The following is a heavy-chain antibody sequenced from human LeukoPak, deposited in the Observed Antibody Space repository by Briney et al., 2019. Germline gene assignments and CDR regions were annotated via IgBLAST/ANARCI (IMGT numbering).Heavy chain of an antibody. CDR3: ARAEITYNGFDP. D-gene: IGHD3-10*01. V-gene: IGHV4-4*02. J-gene: IGHJ5*02. Sequence: SETLSLTCAVSGGSISSSNWWSWVRQPPGKGLEWIGEIYHSGSTNYNPSLKSRVTISVDKSKNQFPLKLSSVTAADTAVYYCARAEITYNGFDPWGQGTLVTVSS. CDR2: IYHSGST. CDR1: GGSISSSNW.